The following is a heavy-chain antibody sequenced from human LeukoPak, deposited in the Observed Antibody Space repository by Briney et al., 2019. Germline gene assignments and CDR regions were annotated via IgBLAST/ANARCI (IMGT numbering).Heavy chain of an antibody. CDR1: GYTCPSYA. D-gene: IGHD6-19*01. Sequence: ASVKVSCKASGYTCPSYAMNWVRQAPGQGLEWMGWINTNTGNPTYAQGFTGRFVFSLDTAVSTAYLQISRLKAEDAAVYYCAKSHGSGWHTPVDTNWFDPWGQGTLVTVSS. J-gene: IGHJ5*02. V-gene: IGHV7-4-1*02. CDR3: AKSHGSGWHTPVDTNWFDP. CDR2: INTNTGNP.